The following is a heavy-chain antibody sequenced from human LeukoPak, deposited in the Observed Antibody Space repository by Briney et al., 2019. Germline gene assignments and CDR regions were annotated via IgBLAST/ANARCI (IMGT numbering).Heavy chain of an antibody. CDR2: IYYSGST. D-gene: IGHD3-10*01. J-gene: IGHJ4*02. CDR1: GGSISSGGYY. CDR3: TTYYCGSGSYGDY. Sequence: SETLSLTCTVSGGSISSGGYYWSWIRQHPGKGLEWIGYIYYSGSTYYNPSLKSRVTISVDTSKNQFSLKLSSVTAADTAVYYCTTYYCGSGSYGDYWGQGTLVTVSS. V-gene: IGHV4-31*03.